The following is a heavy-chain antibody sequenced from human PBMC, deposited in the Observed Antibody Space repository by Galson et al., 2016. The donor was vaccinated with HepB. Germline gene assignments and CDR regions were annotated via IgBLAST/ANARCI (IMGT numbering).Heavy chain of an antibody. V-gene: IGHV3-11*06. Sequence: SLRLSCAASGFTFSDSYMSWIRQAPGKGLEWLSYITSTGSYTNYAGSVKGRFTVSRDNAKNSLYLQMNSLRAEDTAVYYCATGPPSYYYDSSGYYSGWGQGTLVTVSS. D-gene: IGHD3-22*01. J-gene: IGHJ4*02. CDR2: ITSTGSYT. CDR3: ATGPPSYYYDSSGYYSG. CDR1: GFTFSDSY.